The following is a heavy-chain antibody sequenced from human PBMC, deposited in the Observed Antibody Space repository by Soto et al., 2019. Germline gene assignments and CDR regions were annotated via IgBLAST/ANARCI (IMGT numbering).Heavy chain of an antibody. CDR1: GGTFSSYA. CDR2: IIPIFGTA. J-gene: IGHJ5*02. Sequence: SVKVSCKASGGTFSSYAISWVRQAPGQGLEWMGGIIPIFGTADYAQKFQGRVTITADESTSTTYMELSSLRSEDTAVYYCARSYGMYQLLPRFDPWGQGTLVTVSS. D-gene: IGHD2-2*01. CDR3: ARSYGMYQLLPRFDP. V-gene: IGHV1-69*13.